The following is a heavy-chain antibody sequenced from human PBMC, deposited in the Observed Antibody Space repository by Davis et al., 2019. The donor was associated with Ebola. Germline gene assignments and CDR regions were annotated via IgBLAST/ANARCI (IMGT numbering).Heavy chain of an antibody. V-gene: IGHV3-11*01. CDR2: ISSSGSTI. Sequence: GGSLRLSCAASGFTFRDYYMSWIRQTPGKGLEWVSYISSSGSTIYYADSVKGRFTISRDNAKNSLYLQMNSLRAEDTAVYYCARSKTEYNWFDPWGQGTLVTVSS. J-gene: IGHJ5*02. CDR1: GFTFRDYY. D-gene: IGHD2-21*02. CDR3: ARSKTEYNWFDP.